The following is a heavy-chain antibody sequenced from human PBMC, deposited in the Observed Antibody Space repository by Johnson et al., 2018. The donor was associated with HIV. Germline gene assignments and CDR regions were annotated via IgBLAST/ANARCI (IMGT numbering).Heavy chain of an antibody. CDR1: GFTFSSYW. Sequence: VQLVESGGGLVKPGGSLRLSCAASGFTFSSYWMHWVRQAPGKGLVWVSRINSDGSSTNYADSVKGRFTISRDNAKNTLYLQMNSLRAEDTAVYYCARSNWAHFDAFDIWGQGTMVTVSS. D-gene: IGHD7-27*01. CDR3: ARSNWAHFDAFDI. V-gene: IGHV3-74*02. J-gene: IGHJ3*02. CDR2: INSDGSST.